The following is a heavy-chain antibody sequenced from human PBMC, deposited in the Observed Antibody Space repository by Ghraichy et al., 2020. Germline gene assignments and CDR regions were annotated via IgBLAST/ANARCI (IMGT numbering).Heavy chain of an antibody. CDR2: IYYSGST. Sequence: LSCTVSGGSISSSSYYWGWIRQPPGKGLEWIGSIYYSGSTYYNPSLKSRVTISVDTSKNQFSLKLSSVTAADTAVYYCARRPLAAAGTRIFDYWGQGTLVTVSS. V-gene: IGHV4-39*01. J-gene: IGHJ4*02. CDR3: ARRPLAAAGTRIFDY. D-gene: IGHD6-13*01. CDR1: GGSISSSSYY.